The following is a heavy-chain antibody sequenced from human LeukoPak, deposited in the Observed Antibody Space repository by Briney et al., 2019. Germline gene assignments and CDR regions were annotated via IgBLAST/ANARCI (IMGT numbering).Heavy chain of an antibody. CDR2: IYTSGST. V-gene: IGHV4-61*02. Sequence: SQTLSLTCSVSGGSISSGSYYWTWIRQPAGKGLEWIGRIYTSGSTNYNPSLKRRVTISVDTSKTQFSLKLSSVTAADTAVYYCARAEIAAAGTDWFDPWGQGTLVTVSS. CDR3: ARAEIAAAGTDWFDP. CDR1: GGSISSGSYY. D-gene: IGHD6-13*01. J-gene: IGHJ5*02.